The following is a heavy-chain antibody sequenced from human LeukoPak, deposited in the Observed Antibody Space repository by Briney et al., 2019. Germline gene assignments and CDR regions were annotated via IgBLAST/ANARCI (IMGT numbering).Heavy chain of an antibody. V-gene: IGHV3-15*01. D-gene: IGHD3/OR15-3a*01. CDR3: SADLDSLILAR. CDR1: GFTFPKAW. CDR2: IKSNPDGGTT. Sequence: PGGSLRLSCATSGFTFPKAWMTWVRQAPGKRLEWVGRIKSNPDGGTTDYAAPVKGRFVISRDDSKNTLYLQMSSLKTEDTGVYFCSADLDSLILARWGQGTLVTVSS. J-gene: IGHJ1*01.